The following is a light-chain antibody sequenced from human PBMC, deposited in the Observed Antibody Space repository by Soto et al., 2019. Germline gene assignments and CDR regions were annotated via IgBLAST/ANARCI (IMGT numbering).Light chain of an antibody. CDR2: KAS. CDR1: QSISSW. J-gene: IGKJ1*01. CDR3: QQYNGYWT. V-gene: IGKV1-5*03. Sequence: DIQMTQSPSTLSASVGDRVTITCRASQSISSWLAWYQQKPGKAPKLLIYKASSLESGVPSRFSGSGSGTEFTLTISSLQPDDFATYYCQQYNGYWTFGQGTKVDSK.